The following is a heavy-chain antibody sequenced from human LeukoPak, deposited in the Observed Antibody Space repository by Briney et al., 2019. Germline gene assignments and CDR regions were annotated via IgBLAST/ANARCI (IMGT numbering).Heavy chain of an antibody. V-gene: IGHV3-21*01. CDR3: AKSDHSSYFGYSYYFDY. J-gene: IGHJ4*02. Sequence: SGGSLRLSCAASGFTFSRYSMNWVRQAPGKGLEWVSSISISSNYIYYADSVKGRFTISRDNAKNSLYLQVNSLRAEDTAVYYCAKSDHSSYFGYSYYFDYWGQGTLVTVSS. D-gene: IGHD2-21*01. CDR1: GFTFSRYS. CDR2: ISISSNYI.